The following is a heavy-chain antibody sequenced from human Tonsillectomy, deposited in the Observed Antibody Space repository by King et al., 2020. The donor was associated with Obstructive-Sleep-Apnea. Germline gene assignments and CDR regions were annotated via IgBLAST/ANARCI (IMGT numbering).Heavy chain of an antibody. J-gene: IGHJ4*02. Sequence: VQLVESGGGVVQPGRSLRLSCAASGFTFSSYGMHWVRQAPGKGLEWVAVIWYDGSKKYYADSVKGRFTISRDNSKNTLYLQMNSLRAEDTAVYYCAKDPYCSGGSCYPGGEDYWGQGTLVTVSS. CDR1: GFTFSSYG. D-gene: IGHD2-15*01. V-gene: IGHV3-33*06. CDR3: AKDPYCSGGSCYPGGEDY. CDR2: IWYDGSKK.